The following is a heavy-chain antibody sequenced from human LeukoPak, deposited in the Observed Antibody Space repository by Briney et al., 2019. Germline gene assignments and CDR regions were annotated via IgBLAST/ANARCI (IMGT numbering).Heavy chain of an antibody. CDR3: ARGTEMATMGSWFDP. Sequence: GGSLRLSCAASGFTFDDYTMHGVRHAPGKGLEWVSLITWDGGSTYYADSVKGRFTISRDNSKNSLYLQMNSLRAEDTALYYCARGTEMATMGSWFDPWGQGTLVTVSS. V-gene: IGHV3-43*01. CDR2: ITWDGGST. CDR1: GFTFDDYT. D-gene: IGHD5-24*01. J-gene: IGHJ5*02.